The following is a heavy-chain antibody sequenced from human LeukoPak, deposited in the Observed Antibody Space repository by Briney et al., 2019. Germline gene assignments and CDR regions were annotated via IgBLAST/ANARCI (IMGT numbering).Heavy chain of an antibody. Sequence: ASVKVSCKASGYTFTSYYMHWVRQAPGQGLEWMGIINPSGGSTSYAQKFQGRVTMTRDTSTSTVYMELGSLRSEDTAVYYCARVPRRRGYYYYGMDVWGQGTTVTVSS. CDR1: GYTFTSYY. CDR3: ARVPRRRGYYYYGMDV. J-gene: IGHJ6*02. CDR2: INPSGGST. V-gene: IGHV1-46*01.